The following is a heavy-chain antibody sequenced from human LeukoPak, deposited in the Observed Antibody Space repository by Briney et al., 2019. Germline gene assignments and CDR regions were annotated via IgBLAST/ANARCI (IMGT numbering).Heavy chain of an antibody. D-gene: IGHD2-21*02. Sequence: GGTLRLSCAASGFTFSSYAMSWVRQAPGKGLEWVSAISGSGGSTYYADSVKGRFTISRDNSKNTLYLHMNSLRAEDTAIYYCAKDIYCGGDCYIRAGDSWGQGTLVTVSS. V-gene: IGHV3-23*01. CDR2: ISGSGGST. J-gene: IGHJ4*02. CDR3: AKDIYCGGDCYIRAGDS. CDR1: GFTFSSYA.